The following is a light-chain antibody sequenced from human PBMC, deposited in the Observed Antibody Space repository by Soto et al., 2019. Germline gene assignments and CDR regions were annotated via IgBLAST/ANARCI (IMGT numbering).Light chain of an antibody. Sequence: DNQLTQSPSSVSASVGDTVTITCRASQDISDYLAWFQQKPGQAPRSLIFAASRLQGGVPSKFSGRGSGTDFTLTITSLQPEDSATYYCHQYDTYPLTFGGGTKVQI. CDR3: HQYDTYPLT. J-gene: IGKJ4*01. CDR2: AAS. V-gene: IGKV1-16*02. CDR1: QDISDY.